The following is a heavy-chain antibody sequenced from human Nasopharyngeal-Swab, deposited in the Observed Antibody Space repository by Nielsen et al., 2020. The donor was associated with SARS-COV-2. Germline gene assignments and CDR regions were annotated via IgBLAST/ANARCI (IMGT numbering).Heavy chain of an antibody. J-gene: IGHJ6*02. CDR3: ARDSKVGATAPYYGMDV. Sequence: WVRQAPGQGLEWMGIINPSGGSTSYAQKFQGRVTMTRDTSTSTVYMELSSLRSEDTAVYYCARDSKVGATAPYYGMDVWGQGTTVTVSS. CDR2: INPSGGST. V-gene: IGHV1-46*01. D-gene: IGHD1-26*01.